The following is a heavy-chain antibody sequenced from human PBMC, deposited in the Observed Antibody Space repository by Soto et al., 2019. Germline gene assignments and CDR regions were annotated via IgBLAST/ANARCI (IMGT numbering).Heavy chain of an antibody. CDR2: IYSGGAT. Sequence: GGSLRLSCAAAGFSVSTSHISWVRQAPGKGLEWVSVIYSGGATHYAVSVKGRLIISRDKSKNTVDLQMNSLRAEDTAVYYCGWGLGWVFKFWGQGSRVTVSS. CDR1: GFSVSTSH. V-gene: IGHV3-53*01. D-gene: IGHD3-16*01. J-gene: IGHJ4*02. CDR3: GWGLGWVFKF.